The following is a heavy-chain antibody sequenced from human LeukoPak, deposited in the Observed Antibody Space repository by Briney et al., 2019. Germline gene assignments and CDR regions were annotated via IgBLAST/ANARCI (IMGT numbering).Heavy chain of an antibody. J-gene: IGHJ5*02. D-gene: IGHD6-19*01. CDR2: IYTSGST. Sequence: PSQTPSLTCTVSGGSIGSDNYYWSWIRQPAGKALEWIGRIYTSGSTNYNPSLKSRVTISIDTSKNQFSLELTSVIAADTAVYYCARTSGWYNCFDPWGQGTLVTVPS. CDR3: ARTSGWYNCFDP. V-gene: IGHV4-61*02. CDR1: GGSIGSDNYY.